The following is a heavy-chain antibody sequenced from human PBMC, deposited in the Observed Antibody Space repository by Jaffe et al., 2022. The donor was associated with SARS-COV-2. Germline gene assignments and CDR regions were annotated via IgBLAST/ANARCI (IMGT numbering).Heavy chain of an antibody. Sequence: QVQLQESGPGLVKPSETLSLTCTVSGGSISSYYWSWIRQPPGKGLEWIGYIYYSGSTNYNPSLKSRVTISVDTSKNQFSLKLSSVTAADTAVYYCARLKYCSSTSCYEGGIDYYYYGMDVWGQGTTVTVSS. J-gene: IGHJ6*02. CDR1: GGSISSYY. V-gene: IGHV4-59*08. CDR3: ARLKYCSSTSCYEGGIDYYYYGMDV. CDR2: IYYSGST. D-gene: IGHD2-2*01.